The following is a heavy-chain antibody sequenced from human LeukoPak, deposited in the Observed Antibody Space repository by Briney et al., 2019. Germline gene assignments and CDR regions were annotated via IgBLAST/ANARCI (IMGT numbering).Heavy chain of an antibody. D-gene: IGHD1-7*01. CDR2: INPSGGST. Sequence: ASVKVSCKASGYTFTSYYMHWVRQAPGQGLEWMGIINPSGGSTSYAQKFQGRVTMTRDTSTSTVYMELSSLRSEDTAVYYCARGENWNYLGQNWFDPWGQGTLVTVSS. V-gene: IGHV1-46*01. CDR3: ARGENWNYLGQNWFDP. CDR1: GYTFTSYY. J-gene: IGHJ5*02.